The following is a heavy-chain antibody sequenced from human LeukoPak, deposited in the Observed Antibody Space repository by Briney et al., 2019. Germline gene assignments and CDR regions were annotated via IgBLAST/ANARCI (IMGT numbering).Heavy chain of an antibody. D-gene: IGHD4-23*01. V-gene: IGHV4-39*07. CDR2: IYYTGST. CDR3: ARERYYYGGKTWFDP. Sequence: SETLSLTCSVSGGYIITSDHYWGWIRQPPGKGLEWIGSIYYTGSTSTNPFFKSRVTLSVDTSKNQLSLNLTSVTAADTAVYYCARERYYYGGKTWFDPWGQGTLVTVSS. CDR1: GGYIITSDHY. J-gene: IGHJ5*02.